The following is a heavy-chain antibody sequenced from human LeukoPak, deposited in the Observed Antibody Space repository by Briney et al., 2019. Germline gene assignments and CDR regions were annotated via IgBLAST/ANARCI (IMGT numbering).Heavy chain of an antibody. D-gene: IGHD3-3*01. CDR3: ARTYYDFWSGYFDY. J-gene: IGHJ4*02. Sequence: SETLSLTCTVSGGSISSYYWSWIRQPPGKGLEWIGYIYYSGSTNYNPSLKSRVTISVDTSKNQFSLKLSSVTVADTAVYYCARTYYDFWSGYFDYWGQGTLVTVSS. V-gene: IGHV4-59*01. CDR2: IYYSGST. CDR1: GGSISSYY.